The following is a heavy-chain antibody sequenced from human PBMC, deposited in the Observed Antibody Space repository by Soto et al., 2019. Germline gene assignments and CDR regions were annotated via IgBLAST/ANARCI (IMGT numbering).Heavy chain of an antibody. Sequence: SETLSLTCAVYGGSFSGYYWSWIRQPPGKGLEWIGEINHSGSTNYNPSLKSRVTISVDTSKNQFSLKLSSVTAADTAVYYCARLVLHDYDSSGFWIYWGQGAPVTVSS. J-gene: IGHJ4*02. D-gene: IGHD3-22*01. CDR3: ARLVLHDYDSSGFWIY. V-gene: IGHV4-34*01. CDR2: INHSGST. CDR1: GGSFSGYY.